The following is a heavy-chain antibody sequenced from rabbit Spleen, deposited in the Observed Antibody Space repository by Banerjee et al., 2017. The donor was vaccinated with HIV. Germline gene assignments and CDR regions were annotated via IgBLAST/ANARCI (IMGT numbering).Heavy chain of an antibody. Sequence: QEQLVESGGGLVKPGASLTLICTASGFSFSSSYDMCWVRQAPGKGLEWIACIYTGSSGSTYYASWAKGRFTISKTSSTTVTLQMTSLTAADTATYFCARGGDWTYGYGGSVYGVDAFDPWGPGTLVTVS. CDR1: GFSFSSSYD. D-gene: IGHD4-2*01. J-gene: IGHJ2*01. V-gene: IGHV1S45*01. CDR3: ARGGDWTYGYGGSVYGVDAFDP. CDR2: IYTGSSGST.